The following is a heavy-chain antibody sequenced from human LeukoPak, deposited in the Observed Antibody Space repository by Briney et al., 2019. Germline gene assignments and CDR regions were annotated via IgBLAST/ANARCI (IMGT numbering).Heavy chain of an antibody. D-gene: IGHD5-12*01. CDR1: GYTFPSYG. CDR3: ARAGIVATIVNFDY. Sequence: GASVKVSCKASGYTFPSYGISWVRQAPGQGLEWMGWISAYNGNTNYAQKLQGRVTLTTDTSTSTAYMELRSLRSDDTAVYYCARAGIVATIVNFDYWGQGTLVTVSS. CDR2: ISAYNGNT. V-gene: IGHV1-18*01. J-gene: IGHJ4*02.